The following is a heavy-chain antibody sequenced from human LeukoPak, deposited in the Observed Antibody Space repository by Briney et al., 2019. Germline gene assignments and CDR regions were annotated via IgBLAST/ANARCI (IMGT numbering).Heavy chain of an antibody. CDR1: GFTFSSYS. D-gene: IGHD3-3*01. Sequence: GGSLRLSCAASGFTFSSYSMNWVRQAPGKGLEWVSYISSSSSTIYYADSVKGRFTISRDNAKNSQYLQMNSLRAEDTAVYYRARGFSEFSYWGQGTLVSVSS. CDR3: ARGFSEFSY. CDR2: ISSSSSTI. V-gene: IGHV3-48*01. J-gene: IGHJ4*02.